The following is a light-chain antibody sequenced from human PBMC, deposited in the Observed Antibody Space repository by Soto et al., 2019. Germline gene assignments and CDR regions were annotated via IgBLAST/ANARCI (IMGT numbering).Light chain of an antibody. CDR3: QQYDSYSWT. V-gene: IGKV1-5*01. CDR1: QSISGW. J-gene: IGKJ1*01. CDR2: DAS. Sequence: DIQMTQSPSTLSASVGDGVTITCRASQSISGWLAWYQQKPGEAPKVLIYDASSLESGVPSRFSGSGSGTEFTLTISSLQPDDFATYYCQQYDSYSWTLGQGTKVDI.